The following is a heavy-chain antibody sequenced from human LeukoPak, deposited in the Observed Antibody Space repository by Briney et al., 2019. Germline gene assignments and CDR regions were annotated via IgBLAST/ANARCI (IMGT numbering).Heavy chain of an antibody. CDR2: INPNSGGT. CDR1: GYTFTGYY. Sequence: SVKVSCKASGYTFTGYYMHWVRQAPGQGLEWMGWINPNSGGTNYAQKFQGRVTMTRDTSISTAYMELSRLRSDDTAVYYCARAASAGPNWFDPWGQGTLVTVSS. V-gene: IGHV1-2*02. J-gene: IGHJ5*02. CDR3: ARAASAGPNWFDP. D-gene: IGHD6-13*01.